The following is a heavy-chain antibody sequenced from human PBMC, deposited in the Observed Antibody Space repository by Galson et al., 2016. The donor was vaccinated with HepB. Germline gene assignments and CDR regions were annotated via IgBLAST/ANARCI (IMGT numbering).Heavy chain of an antibody. D-gene: IGHD5-18*01. CDR3: STDAGRYTYGYLGY. V-gene: IGHV3-15*07. Sequence: SLRLSCAASGFTFSNDWMNWVRQAPGKGLEWVGRINRKSDGGTTDYAAPVRGRFTISRADSTNTLHLQMTSLKTEDTGVYYCSTDAGRYTYGYLGYWGQGTLVTVSS. CDR2: INRKSDGGTT. CDR1: GFTFSNDW. J-gene: IGHJ4*02.